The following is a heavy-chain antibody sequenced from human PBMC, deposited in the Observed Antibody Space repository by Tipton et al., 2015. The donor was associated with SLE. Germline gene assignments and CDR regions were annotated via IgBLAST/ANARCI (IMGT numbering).Heavy chain of an antibody. CDR1: GGSISSSSYY. J-gene: IGHJ3*02. V-gene: IGHV4-39*07. D-gene: IGHD2-2*01. CDR2: IYYSGST. Sequence: TLSLTCTVSGGSISSSSYYWGWIRQPPGKGLEWIGSIYYSGSTNYNPSLKSRVTISVDTSKNQFSLKLSSVTAADTAVYYCARWDPQIGVPAAVWVDAFDIWGQGTMVTVSS. CDR3: ARWDPQIGVPAAVWVDAFDI.